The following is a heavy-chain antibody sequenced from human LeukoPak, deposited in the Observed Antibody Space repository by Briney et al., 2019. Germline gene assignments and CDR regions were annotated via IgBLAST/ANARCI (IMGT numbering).Heavy chain of an antibody. CDR2: FSATDGSA. CDR3: AKARIAAAGTGAFDV. D-gene: IGHD6-13*01. CDR1: GITVSSYG. J-gene: IGHJ3*01. V-gene: IGHV3-23*01. Sequence: GGSLRLSCAASGITVSSYGMTWVRQAPGKGLEWVSAFSATDGSAQYAESVKGRFTISRDNSKSSLYLQMNSLRDEDTAVYYCAKARIAAAGTGAFDVWGQGTMVTVSS.